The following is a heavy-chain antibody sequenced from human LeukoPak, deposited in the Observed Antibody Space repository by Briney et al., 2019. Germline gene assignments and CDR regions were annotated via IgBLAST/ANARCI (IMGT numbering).Heavy chain of an antibody. Sequence: GGSLRLSCAASGFTFSSYAMSWVRQAPGKGLEWVSAISGSGGSTYYADSVKGRFTISIDNSKNTLYLQMNSLRAEDTAVYYCAKDLLGLNYFDYWGQGTLVTVSS. CDR2: ISGSGGST. J-gene: IGHJ4*02. CDR1: GFTFSSYA. CDR3: AKDLLGLNYFDY. V-gene: IGHV3-23*01.